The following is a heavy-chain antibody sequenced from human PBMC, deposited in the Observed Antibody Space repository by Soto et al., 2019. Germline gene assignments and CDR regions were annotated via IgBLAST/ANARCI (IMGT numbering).Heavy chain of an antibody. CDR2: TYFRSKFQY. CDR1: RARVSSYSAA. Sequence: SQALALACTVSRARVSSYSAACNFIRQSPSRGLEWLGRTYFRSKFQYGYAVSVRSRITIKADTSKNQFSLQLNSVTPEDTAVYYCARSEQWLTTWGQGTLVTVSS. D-gene: IGHD6-19*01. CDR3: ARSEQWLTT. V-gene: IGHV6-1*01. J-gene: IGHJ5*02.